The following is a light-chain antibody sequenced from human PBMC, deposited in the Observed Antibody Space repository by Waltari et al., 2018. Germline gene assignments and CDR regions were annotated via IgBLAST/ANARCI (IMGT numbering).Light chain of an antibody. Sequence: QAVVTQEPSLTVSPGGTVTLTCGSSTGAVTNGHYPSWFQQKPGQAPRKLIYDTNNKHSWTPARFSGSLLGGKAALTRSGAQPEDEAEYYCLLSYSDARVFGGGTKVTVL. J-gene: IGLJ3*02. V-gene: IGLV7-46*01. CDR2: DTN. CDR1: TGAVTNGHY. CDR3: LLSYSDARV.